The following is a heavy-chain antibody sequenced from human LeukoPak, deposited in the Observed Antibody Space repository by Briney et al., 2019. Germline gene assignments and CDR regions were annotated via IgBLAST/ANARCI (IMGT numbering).Heavy chain of an antibody. V-gene: IGHV4-4*07. D-gene: IGHD6-13*01. J-gene: IGHJ6*03. Sequence: KPSETLSLTCTVSGVSISSYNWSWIRQPAGKGLEWIGRIYTSGGTNYNPSLKSRVTMSVDTSKNQFSLKLSSVTAADTAVYYCARAFGGSSSWSDYYYYYMDVWGKGTTVTVSS. CDR1: GVSISSYN. CDR2: IYTSGGT. CDR3: ARAFGGSSSWSDYYYYYMDV.